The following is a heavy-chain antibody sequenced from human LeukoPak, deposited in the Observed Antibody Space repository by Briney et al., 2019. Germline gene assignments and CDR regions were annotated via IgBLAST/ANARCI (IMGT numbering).Heavy chain of an antibody. CDR1: GFTFSSYS. Sequence: GGSLRLSCAASGFTFSSYSMNWVRQAPGKGLQWVGLIKSKTEGGTTFYAAPVKDRFRISRDDGRNTLYLQMNSLTVGDTSVYYCTTGNPWGQGTLVTVSS. CDR2: IKSKTEGGTT. V-gene: IGHV3-15*01. CDR3: TTGNP. J-gene: IGHJ5*02.